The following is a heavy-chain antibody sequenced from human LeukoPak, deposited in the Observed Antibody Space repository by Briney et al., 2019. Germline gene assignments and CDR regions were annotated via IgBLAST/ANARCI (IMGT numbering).Heavy chain of an antibody. CDR3: TRANGYGLIDY. V-gene: IGHV4-34*01. Sequence: SETLSLTCAVYGGSFSGYYWSWIRQPPGKGLEWIGEINHSRSTNYHPSLKSRVTISVDTSKNQFSLKLSSVTAADTAMYYCTRANGYGLIDYWGQGTLVTVSS. J-gene: IGHJ4*02. D-gene: IGHD3-10*01. CDR2: INHSRST. CDR1: GGSFSGYY.